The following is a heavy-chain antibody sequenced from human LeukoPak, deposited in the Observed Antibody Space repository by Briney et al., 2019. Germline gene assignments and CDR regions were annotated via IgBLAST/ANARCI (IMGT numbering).Heavy chain of an antibody. CDR3: ARGRAVTDYYFAL. J-gene: IGHJ4*02. D-gene: IGHD2-21*02. CDR1: GFTFSSYG. Sequence: GGSLRLSCAASGFTFSSYGMHWVRQAPGKGLEWVALIWNDGTNEYYADSVKGRFTISRDNSKNTLYLQMNSLRAEDTAVYFCARGRAVTDYYFALWGQGTLVTVSS. V-gene: IGHV3-33*01. CDR2: IWNDGTNE.